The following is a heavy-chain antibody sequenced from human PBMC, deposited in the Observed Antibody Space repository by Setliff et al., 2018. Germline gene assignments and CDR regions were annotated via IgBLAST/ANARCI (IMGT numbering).Heavy chain of an antibody. CDR3: ARDPRAAAGAEYFQH. CDR1: GFTFSSYA. CDR2: ISGYGSRT. Sequence: PGGSLRLSCAASGFTFSSYAMTWVRQAPGKGLEWVSGISGYGSRTYYADSVKGRFTISRDNAKNSLYLQMNSLRAEDTAVYYCARDPRAAAGAEYFQHWGQGTLVTVSS. V-gene: IGHV3-21*01. D-gene: IGHD6-13*01. J-gene: IGHJ1*01.